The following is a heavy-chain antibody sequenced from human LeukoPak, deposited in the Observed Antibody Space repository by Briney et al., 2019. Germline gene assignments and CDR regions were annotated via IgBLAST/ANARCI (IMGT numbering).Heavy chain of an antibody. J-gene: IGHJ4*02. CDR3: ARADTYYYDSSGYYCVY. CDR2: IIPIFGTA. D-gene: IGHD3-22*01. V-gene: IGHV1-69*05. Sequence: SVKVSCKASGGTFISYAISWVRQAPGQGLEWMGGIIPIFGTANYAQKFQGRVTITTDESTSTAYMELSSLRSEDTAVYYCARADTYYYDSSGYYCVYWGQGTLVTVSS. CDR1: GGTFISYA.